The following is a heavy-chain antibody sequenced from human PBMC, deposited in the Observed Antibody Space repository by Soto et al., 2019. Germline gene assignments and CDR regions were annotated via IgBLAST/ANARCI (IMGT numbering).Heavy chain of an antibody. V-gene: IGHV3-21*01. D-gene: IGHD6-19*01. CDR3: ARDTSSGWYYFDY. CDR2: ISSSSSYI. CDR1: GFTFSSYS. J-gene: IGHJ4*02. Sequence: EVQLVESGGGLVQPGGSLRLSCAASGFTFSSYSMNWVRQAPGKGLEWVSSISSSSSYIYYADSVKGRFTISRDNAKNSLYLQMNSLRAEDTAVYYCARDTSSGWYYFDYWGQGTLVTVSS.